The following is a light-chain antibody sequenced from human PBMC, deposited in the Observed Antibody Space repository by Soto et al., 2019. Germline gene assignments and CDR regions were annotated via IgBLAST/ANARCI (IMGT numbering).Light chain of an antibody. J-gene: IGLJ2*01. CDR1: SSDVGGYNC. CDR2: DVT. V-gene: IGLV2-11*01. Sequence: QSALTQPRSVSGSPGQSVTISCTGTSSDVGGYNCVSWYQQHPGKAPKLMIYDVTKWPSGVPDRFSGSKSGNTASLTISGLQAEDEADYYCCSYAGNYTLIFGGGTKLTVL. CDR3: CSYAGNYTLI.